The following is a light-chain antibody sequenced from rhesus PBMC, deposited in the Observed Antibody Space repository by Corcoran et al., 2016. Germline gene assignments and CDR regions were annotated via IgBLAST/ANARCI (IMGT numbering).Light chain of an antibody. Sequence: DIQMTQSPSSLSASVGDTVTITCRASQGISSWLAWYQQKPGKAPKLLVYKASSLQSGVPSRFSGSGSGTDLTLTIISLQSEDFATYYCQQYSSRPFTFGPGTKLDIK. CDR1: QGISSW. CDR3: QQYSSRPFT. J-gene: IGKJ3*01. CDR2: KAS. V-gene: IGKV1-22*01.